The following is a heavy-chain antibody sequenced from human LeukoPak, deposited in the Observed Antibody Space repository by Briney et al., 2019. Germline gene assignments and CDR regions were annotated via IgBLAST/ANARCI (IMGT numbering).Heavy chain of an antibody. V-gene: IGHV4-4*09. J-gene: IGHJ4*02. Sequence: SKTLSLTCTVSGDSSNTYYWTWLRQPPGKGLEWIGYVHSSGSTNYNPSLKSRVTMSVDTSKNQFSLSLSSVTAADTAVYYCARPGQSAWWVYFNYWGQGILVTVSS. D-gene: IGHD2-15*01. CDR2: VHSSGST. CDR3: ARPGQSAWWVYFNY. CDR1: GDSSNTYY.